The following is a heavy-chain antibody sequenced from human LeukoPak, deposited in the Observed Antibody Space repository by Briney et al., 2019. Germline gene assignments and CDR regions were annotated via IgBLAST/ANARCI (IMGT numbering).Heavy chain of an antibody. CDR2: ISGDGGST. CDR1: GLITDDYA. Sequence: GGSLRLSCAAPGLITDDYAIHWVRQAPGKGLEWVSLISGDGGSTFYADSVRGRFTISRDNSKNSLSHQMSSLRSEDTALYFCVRESKRSGWFDHWGQGTLVTVSS. J-gene: IGHJ5*02. CDR3: VRESKRSGWFDH. V-gene: IGHV3-43*02. D-gene: IGHD1-26*01.